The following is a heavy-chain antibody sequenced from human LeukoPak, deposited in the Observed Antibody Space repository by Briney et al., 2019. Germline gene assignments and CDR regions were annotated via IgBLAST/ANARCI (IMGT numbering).Heavy chain of an antibody. CDR1: GFTFSSYA. D-gene: IGHD2-2*01. Sequence: PGGSLRLSCAASGFTFSSYAMHWVRQAPGKGLEWVAVISYDGSNKYYADSVKGRFIVSRDNSKNTFYLQMNSLESEDTAVYYCAKPVVAFGMMSIGGHDSWGSGTLVTVS. V-gene: IGHV3-30-3*02. J-gene: IGHJ5*01. CDR3: AKPVVAFGMMSIGGHDS. CDR2: ISYDGSNK.